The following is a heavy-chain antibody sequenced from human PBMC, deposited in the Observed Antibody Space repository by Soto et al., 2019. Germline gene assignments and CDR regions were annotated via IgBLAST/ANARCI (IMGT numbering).Heavy chain of an antibody. CDR2: ISYDGSNK. D-gene: IGHD3-10*01. V-gene: IGHV3-30*18. Sequence: QVQLVESGGGVVQPGRSLRLSCAASGFTFSSYGMHWVRQAPGKGLEWVAVISYDGSNKYYADSVKGRFTISRDNSKNTLYLQMNSLRAEDTAVYYCEKDRIKQGYYGSGSYPTHYYYYYGMDVWGQGTTVTVSS. CDR1: GFTFSSYG. CDR3: EKDRIKQGYYGSGSYPTHYYYYYGMDV. J-gene: IGHJ6*02.